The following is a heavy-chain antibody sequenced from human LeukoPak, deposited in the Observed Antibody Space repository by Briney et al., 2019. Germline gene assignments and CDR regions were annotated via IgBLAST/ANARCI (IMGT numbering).Heavy chain of an antibody. Sequence: GGSLRLSCAASGFTFSSYWMSWVRQAPGKGLEWVANIKQDGSEKYYVDSVKGRFTIPRDNAKNSLYLQMNSLRAEDTAVYYCARDRDLGWIQLWFDYWGQGTLVTVSS. CDR2: IKQDGSEK. J-gene: IGHJ4*02. V-gene: IGHV3-7*03. D-gene: IGHD5-18*01. CDR1: GFTFSSYW. CDR3: ARDRDLGWIQLWFDY.